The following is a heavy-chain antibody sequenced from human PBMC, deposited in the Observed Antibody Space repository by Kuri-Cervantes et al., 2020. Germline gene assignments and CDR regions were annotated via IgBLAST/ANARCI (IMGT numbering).Heavy chain of an antibody. CDR3: AKITGIGY. J-gene: IGHJ4*02. Sequence: GESLKISCAASGFTFSKYAMTWVRQAPGKGLEWVSAISASGGSTYYADSVEGRFTISRDNSKKTLDLLMNSLRAEDTAIYYCAKITGIGYWGQGALVTVSS. CDR1: GFTFSKYA. D-gene: IGHD3-10*01. CDR2: ISASGGST. V-gene: IGHV3-23*01.